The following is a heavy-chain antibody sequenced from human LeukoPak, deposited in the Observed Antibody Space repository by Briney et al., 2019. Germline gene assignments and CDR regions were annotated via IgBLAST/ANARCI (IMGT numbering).Heavy chain of an antibody. Sequence: GGSLSLSCVASGFTFNTYVISWVRQAPGKGLEWVSSISAPGSTTHYADSVRGRFTISRDNSKNTLYLQMNSLRAEDTAVYYCAKAGQEWYFYYMDVWGKGNPVAVSS. CDR2: ISAPGSTT. CDR3: AKAGQEWYFYYMDV. J-gene: IGHJ6*03. D-gene: IGHD3-3*01. V-gene: IGHV3-23*01. CDR1: GFTFNTYV.